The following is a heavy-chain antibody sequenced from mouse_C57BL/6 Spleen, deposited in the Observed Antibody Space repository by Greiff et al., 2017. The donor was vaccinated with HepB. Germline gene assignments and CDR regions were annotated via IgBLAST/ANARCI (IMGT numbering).Heavy chain of an antibody. V-gene: IGHV3-6*01. CDR3: ARRDYYGFFDY. CDR1: GYSITSGYY. Sequence: DVQLQESGPGLVKPSQSLSLTCSVTGYSITSGYYWNWIRQFPGNKLEWMGYISYDGSNNYNPSLKNRISITRDTSKNQFFLKLNSVTTEDTATYYCARRDYYGFFDYWGQGTTLTVSS. CDR2: ISYDGSN. D-gene: IGHD1-1*01. J-gene: IGHJ2*01.